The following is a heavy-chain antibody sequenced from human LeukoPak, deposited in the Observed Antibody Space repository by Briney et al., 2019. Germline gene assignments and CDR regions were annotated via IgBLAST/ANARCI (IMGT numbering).Heavy chain of an antibody. Sequence: SETLSLTCAVYGGSFSGYYWSWNRQPPGKGLEWIGEINHSGSTNYNPSLKSRVTISVDTSKNQFSLKLSSVTAADTAVYYCARRKSYCSGGSCYFDYWGQGTLVTVSS. J-gene: IGHJ4*02. CDR1: GGSFSGYY. CDR3: ARRKSYCSGGSCYFDY. V-gene: IGHV4-34*01. CDR2: INHSGST. D-gene: IGHD2-15*01.